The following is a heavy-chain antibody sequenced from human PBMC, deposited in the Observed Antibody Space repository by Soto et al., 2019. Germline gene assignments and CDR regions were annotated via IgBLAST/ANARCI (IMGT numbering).Heavy chain of an antibody. CDR1: GFTFSSYW. V-gene: IGHV3-74*01. Sequence: PGGSLRLSCAASGFTFSSYWMHWVRQVPGKGLVWVSRINSEGTGTIYADSVKGRFTISRDNAKNTLYLQMNSLRAEDTAVYYCGRDYDSSGYNSDYWRQGTPVTVSS. D-gene: IGHD3-22*01. CDR2: INSEGTGT. J-gene: IGHJ4*02. CDR3: GRDYDSSGYNSDY.